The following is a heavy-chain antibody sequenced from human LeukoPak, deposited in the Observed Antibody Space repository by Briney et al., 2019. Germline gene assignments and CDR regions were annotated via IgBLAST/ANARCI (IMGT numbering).Heavy chain of an antibody. CDR2: INPNSGGT. Sequence: GASVKVSCKASGYTFTGYYMHWFQQAPGKGLEWLGWINPNSGGTNYAQKFQGRVTMTRDTSISTAYMELSRLRSDDTAVYYCARHLYSSSWYWFDPWGQGTLVTVSS. CDR1: GYTFTGYY. CDR3: ARHLYSSSWYWFDP. J-gene: IGHJ5*02. V-gene: IGHV1-2*02. D-gene: IGHD6-13*01.